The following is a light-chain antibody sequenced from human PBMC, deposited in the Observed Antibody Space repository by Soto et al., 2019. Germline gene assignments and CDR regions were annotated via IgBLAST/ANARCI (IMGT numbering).Light chain of an antibody. CDR2: DVS. V-gene: IGLV2-14*03. J-gene: IGLJ1*01. CDR3: SSYTTSSPLGV. CDR1: SSDVGGYEY. Sequence: QSALTQPASVSGSPGQSITISCTGTSSDVGGYEYVSWYQQHPGKAPKRIIYDVSARPSGVSNRFSGSKSGNTASLAISGLQAEDEADYYCSSYTTSSPLGVFGTGTKLTVL.